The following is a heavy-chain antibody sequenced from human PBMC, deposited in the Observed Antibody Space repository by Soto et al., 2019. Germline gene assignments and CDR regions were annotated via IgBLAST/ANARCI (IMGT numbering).Heavy chain of an antibody. J-gene: IGHJ5*02. Sequence: ASVKVSCKAPRDTFTSYYINWVRQAPGQGLVWMGVINPHGGSTAYEQKFKGRVTLTRDTSASTVYMEVSSLTSEDTAMYYCARSSGGNFGIIIEGTNWFAPWGQGTLVTVSS. V-gene: IGHV1-46*01. CDR1: RDTFTSYY. D-gene: IGHD1-26*01. CDR2: INPHGGST. CDR3: ARSSGGNFGIIIEGTNWFAP.